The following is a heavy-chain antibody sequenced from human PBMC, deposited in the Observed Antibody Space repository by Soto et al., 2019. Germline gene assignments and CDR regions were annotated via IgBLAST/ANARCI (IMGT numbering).Heavy chain of an antibody. CDR3: ARGYCSSTSCREYFQH. CDR2: IKQDGSEK. Sequence: EVQLVESGGGLVQPGGSLRLSCAASGFTFSSYWMSWVRQAPGKGLEWVANIKQDGSEKYYVDSVKGRFTISRDNAKNSLYLQVNSLRAEDTAVYYCARGYCSSTSCREYFQHWGQGTLVTVSS. V-gene: IGHV3-7*03. J-gene: IGHJ1*01. CDR1: GFTFSSYW. D-gene: IGHD2-2*01.